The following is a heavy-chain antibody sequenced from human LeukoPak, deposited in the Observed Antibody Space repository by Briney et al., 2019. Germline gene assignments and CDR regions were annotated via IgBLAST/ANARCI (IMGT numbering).Heavy chain of an antibody. CDR3: ARDGPGIAARPGAFDV. J-gene: IGHJ3*01. V-gene: IGHV3-7*01. D-gene: IGHD6-6*01. Sequence: GGSLRLSCAASGFTFSSYWMSWVRQAPGKGLEWVANIKQDGSEKCYVEFVKGRFTISRDNAKNLLYLQMNSLRAEDTAVYYCARDGPGIAARPGAFDVWGQGTKVIVSS. CDR2: IKQDGSEK. CDR1: GFTFSSYW.